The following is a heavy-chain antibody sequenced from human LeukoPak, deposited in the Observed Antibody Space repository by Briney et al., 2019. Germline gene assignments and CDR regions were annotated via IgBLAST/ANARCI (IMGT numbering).Heavy chain of an antibody. V-gene: IGHV3-7*03. CDR3: GRGGGLDV. Sequence: GGSLRLSCAASGFTFSSYWMNWARQAPGKGLEWVASINHNGNVNYYVDSVKGRFTISRDNAKNSLYLQMSNLRAEDTAVYFCGRGGGLDVWGQGATVTVSS. J-gene: IGHJ6*02. D-gene: IGHD3-16*01. CDR1: GFTFSSYW. CDR2: INHNGNVN.